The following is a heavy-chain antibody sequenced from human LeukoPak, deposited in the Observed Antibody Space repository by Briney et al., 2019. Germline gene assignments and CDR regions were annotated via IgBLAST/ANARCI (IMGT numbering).Heavy chain of an antibody. CDR3: AKDKCSGGSCYSAFDI. V-gene: IGHV3-23*01. Sequence: GGSLRLSCAASGFTFSIYAMSWVRQAPGKGLEWVSAISGSGGSTYYADSVKGRFTISRDNSKNTLYLQMNSLRAEDTAVYYCAKDKCSGGSCYSAFDIWGQGTMVTVSS. CDR1: GFTFSIYA. CDR2: ISGSGGST. D-gene: IGHD2-15*01. J-gene: IGHJ3*02.